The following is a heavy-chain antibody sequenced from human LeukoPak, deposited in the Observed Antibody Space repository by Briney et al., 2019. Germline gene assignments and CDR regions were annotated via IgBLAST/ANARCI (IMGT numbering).Heavy chain of an antibody. CDR2: IRYDGSNT. V-gene: IGHV3-30*02. CDR1: GFTFSHYG. D-gene: IGHD3-10*01. J-gene: IGHJ4*02. CDR3: AKDPATYYYGSGSPDY. Sequence: GGSLRLSCAASGFTFSHYGMHWVRQAPGKGLEWVAFIRYDGSNTYYADSVKGRFTISRDNSKNTLYLQMNSLRAEDTAVYYCAKDPATYYYGSGSPDYWGQGTLVTVSS.